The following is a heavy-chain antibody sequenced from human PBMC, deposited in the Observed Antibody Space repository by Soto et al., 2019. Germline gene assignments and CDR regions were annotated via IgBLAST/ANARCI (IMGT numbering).Heavy chain of an antibody. CDR2: ISYDGSNK. CDR1: GFTFSSYA. Sequence: GGSLRLSCAASGFTFSSYAMHWVRQAPGKGLEWVAVISYDGSNKYYADSVKGRITISRDNSKNTLYLQMNSLRAEDTAVYYCARRNYDILTGSLYYYYGMDVWGQGTTVTVSS. V-gene: IGHV3-30-3*01. D-gene: IGHD3-9*01. J-gene: IGHJ6*02. CDR3: ARRNYDILTGSLYYYYGMDV.